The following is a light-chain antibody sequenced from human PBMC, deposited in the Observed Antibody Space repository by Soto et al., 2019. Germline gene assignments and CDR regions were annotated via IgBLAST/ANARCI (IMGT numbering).Light chain of an antibody. J-gene: IGLJ2*01. CDR2: RSD. V-gene: IGLV1-47*01. CDR1: TSNIGSSY. Sequence: QSVLTQPPSASGTPGQRVAISCSGGTSNIGSSYVHWYQQLPGTAPKLLIYRSDQRPSGVPDRFSGSKSGTSASLAISGLRSEDEADYYCAAWDDSLSGLIFGGGTKVTVL. CDR3: AAWDDSLSGLI.